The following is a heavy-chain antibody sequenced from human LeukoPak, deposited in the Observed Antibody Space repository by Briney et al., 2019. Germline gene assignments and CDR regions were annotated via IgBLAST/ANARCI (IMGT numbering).Heavy chain of an antibody. D-gene: IGHD3-10*01. CDR3: TRDPRVLDY. CDR1: GFTFSTYA. V-gene: IGHV3-21*05. Sequence: PGRSLRLSCAASGFTFSTYAMHWVRQAPGKGLEWVSYISGSGTDILYADSVKGRFTMSRDNAKNSLYPQMNSLRTEDTAVYYCTRDPRVLDYWGQGTLVTVSS. J-gene: IGHJ4*02. CDR2: ISGSGTDI.